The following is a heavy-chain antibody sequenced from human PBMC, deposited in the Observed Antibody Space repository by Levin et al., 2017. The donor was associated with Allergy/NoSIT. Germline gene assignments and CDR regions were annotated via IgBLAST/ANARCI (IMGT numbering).Heavy chain of an antibody. CDR1: GFTFSSYW. CDR2: IKQDGSEK. CDR3: AAVQLERLYPYDSAFDI. V-gene: IGHV3-7*02. J-gene: IGHJ3*02. Sequence: GESLKISCAASGFTFSSYWMSWVRQAPGKGLEWVANIKQDGSEKYYVDSVKGRFTISRDNAKNSLYLQMNSLRAEDTAVYYCAAVQLERLYPYDSAFDIWGQGTMVTVSS. D-gene: IGHD1-1*01.